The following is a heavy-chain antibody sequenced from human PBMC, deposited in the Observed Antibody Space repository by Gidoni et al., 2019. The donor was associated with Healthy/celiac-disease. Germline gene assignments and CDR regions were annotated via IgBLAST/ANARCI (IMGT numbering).Heavy chain of an antibody. CDR2: ISSSSSYI. CDR3: ARDSDYGDGAFDI. D-gene: IGHD4-17*01. CDR1: GFPFSSYS. V-gene: IGHV3-21*01. Sequence: EVQLVESGGGLVKPGGSLRLSCAASGFPFSSYSMNWVRQAPGKGLEWVSSISSSSSYIYYADSVKGRFTISRDNAKNSLYLQTNSLRAEDTAVYYCARDSDYGDGAFDIWGQGTMVTVSS. J-gene: IGHJ3*02.